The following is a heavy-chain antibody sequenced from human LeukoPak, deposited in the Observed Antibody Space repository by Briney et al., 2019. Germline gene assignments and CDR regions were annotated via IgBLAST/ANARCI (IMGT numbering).Heavy chain of an antibody. V-gene: IGHV5-51*01. Sequence: GESLKISCKGSGSRFTSYWIGWVRQMPGKGLEWMGIIYPGDSDTSYSPSFQGQVTISADKSIRTAYLQWSSLKASDTAMYYCARSCSSTSCYTGTDYWGQGTLVTVSS. CDR3: ARSCSSTSCYTGTDY. J-gene: IGHJ4*02. D-gene: IGHD2-2*02. CDR2: IYPGDSDT. CDR1: GSRFTSYW.